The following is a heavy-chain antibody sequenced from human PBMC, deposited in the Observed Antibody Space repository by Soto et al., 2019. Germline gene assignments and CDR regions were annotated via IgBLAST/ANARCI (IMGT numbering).Heavy chain of an antibody. Sequence: EVQLVESGGGLVKPGGSLRLSCAASGFSFSSYTMNWVRQAPGKGLEWVSSISTSSSYIFYADSVRGRFTISRDNAKNSLYLQMNSLRAEVTAVYFCVRDSSSKTFFDYWGQGTLVTVSS. J-gene: IGHJ4*02. CDR1: GFSFSSYT. CDR3: VRDSSSKTFFDY. D-gene: IGHD6-6*01. V-gene: IGHV3-21*01. CDR2: ISTSSSYI.